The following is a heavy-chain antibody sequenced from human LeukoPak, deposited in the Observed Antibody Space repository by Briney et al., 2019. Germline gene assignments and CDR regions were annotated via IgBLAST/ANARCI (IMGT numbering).Heavy chain of an antibody. J-gene: IGHJ4*02. CDR3: ARQTVAGTVKYFDY. Sequence: PSETLSLTCTVSGGSISSYYWSWIRQPPGKGLEWIGCIYYSGSTNYNPSLKSRVTISVDTSKNQFSLKLSSVTAADTAVYYCARQTVAGTVKYFDYWGQGTLVTVSS. CDR1: GGSISSYY. CDR2: IYYSGST. D-gene: IGHD6-19*01. V-gene: IGHV4-59*08.